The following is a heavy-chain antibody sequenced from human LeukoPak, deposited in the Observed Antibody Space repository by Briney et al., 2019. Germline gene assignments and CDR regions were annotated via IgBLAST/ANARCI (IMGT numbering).Heavy chain of an antibody. Sequence: GASVKVSCKASGYTFTGYYMHWVRQAPGQGLEWMGWINPNSGGTNYAQKFQGRVTMTRDTSISTAYMELSRLRSDDTAVYYCAREGDSGSSDFDYWGQGTLVTVSS. V-gene: IGHV1-2*02. J-gene: IGHJ4*02. CDR3: AREGDSGSSDFDY. CDR2: INPNSGGT. CDR1: GYTFTGYY. D-gene: IGHD1-26*01.